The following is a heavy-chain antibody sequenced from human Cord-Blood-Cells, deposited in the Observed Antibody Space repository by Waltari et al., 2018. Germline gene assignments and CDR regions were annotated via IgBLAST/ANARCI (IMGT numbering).Heavy chain of an antibody. CDR3: AREIGLGSGWFDY. V-gene: IGHV4-59*01. CDR2: IYYSGST. CDR1: GGSISSYY. Sequence: QVQLQESGPGLVKPSETLSLTCTVPGGSISSYYWSGIRQPPGKGLEWIGYIYYSGSTNYNPSLKSRVTISVDTSKNQFSLKLSSVTAADTAVYYCAREIGLGSGWFDYWGQGTLVTVSS. J-gene: IGHJ4*02. D-gene: IGHD6-19*01.